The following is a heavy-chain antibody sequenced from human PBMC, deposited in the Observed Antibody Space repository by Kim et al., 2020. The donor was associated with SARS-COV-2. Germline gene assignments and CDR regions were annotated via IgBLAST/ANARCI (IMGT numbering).Heavy chain of an antibody. V-gene: IGHV3-30*02. D-gene: IGHD2-15*01. CDR3: AKDGGGYCSGGSCSKEGVFDY. Sequence: FTISRDNSKNTLYLQMNSLRAEDTAVYYCAKDGGGYCSGGSCSKEGVFDYWGQGTLVTVSS. J-gene: IGHJ4*02.